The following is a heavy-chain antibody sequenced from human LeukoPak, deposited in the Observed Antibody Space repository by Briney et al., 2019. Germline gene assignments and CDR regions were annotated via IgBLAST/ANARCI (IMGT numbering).Heavy chain of an antibody. V-gene: IGHV3-9*03. D-gene: IGHD3-22*01. CDR1: GFTFHEYG. Sequence: GGSLRLSCAASGFTFHEYGMHWVRRAPGKSLEWVSGISRNSGSIGYADSVKGRFTISRDNAKNSLYLQMSSLRAEDMALYYCAKDYGAYDKYFDYWGQGTLVTVSS. CDR2: ISRNSGSI. CDR3: AKDYGAYDKYFDY. J-gene: IGHJ4*02.